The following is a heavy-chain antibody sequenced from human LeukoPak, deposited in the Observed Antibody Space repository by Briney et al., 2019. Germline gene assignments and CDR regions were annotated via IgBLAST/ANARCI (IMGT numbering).Heavy chain of an antibody. CDR1: GGTFSSYA. Sequence: VASVKVSCKASGGTFSSYAISWVRQAPGQGLEWMGGIIPIFGTANYAQKLQGRVTMTTDTSTSTAYMELRSLRSDDTAVYYCARDLVAAAATNWFDPWGQGTLVTVSS. D-gene: IGHD6-13*01. J-gene: IGHJ5*02. V-gene: IGHV1-69*05. CDR3: ARDLVAAAATNWFDP. CDR2: IIPIFGTA.